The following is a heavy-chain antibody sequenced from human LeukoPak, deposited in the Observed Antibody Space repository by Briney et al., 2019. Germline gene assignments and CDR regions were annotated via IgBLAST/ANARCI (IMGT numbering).Heavy chain of an antibody. J-gene: IGHJ4*02. Sequence: GGSLRLSCTTSGFIFGRYNMSWVRQAPGKGLEWISFIGSKTYGETTEYAASVRGRFTLSRDDSKGIAYLQVNSLRTEDTAVYFCTRPLIVGSLPDYWGRGTLVTVSS. CDR3: TRPLIVGSLPDY. D-gene: IGHD1-26*01. CDR1: GFIFGRYN. CDR2: IGSKTYGETT. V-gene: IGHV3-49*04.